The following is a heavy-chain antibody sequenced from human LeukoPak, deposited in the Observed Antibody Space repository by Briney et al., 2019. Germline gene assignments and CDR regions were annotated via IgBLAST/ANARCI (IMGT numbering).Heavy chain of an antibody. CDR2: IYPGDSDT. V-gene: IGHV5-51*01. CDR1: GYSFPMYW. CDR3: ARQDSGSYFQYSDY. J-gene: IGHJ4*02. Sequence: GGSRRISCRASGYSFPMYWIGWVRQMPGRGLEWMGIIYPGDSDTRYSPSFQGQVTISVDESINSVYLQWSSLQASDTAIYYCARQDSGSYFQYSDYWGQGTQVTVSS. D-gene: IGHD1-26*01.